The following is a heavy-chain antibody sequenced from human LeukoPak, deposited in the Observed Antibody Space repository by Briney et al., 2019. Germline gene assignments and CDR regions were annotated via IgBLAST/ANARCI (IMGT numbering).Heavy chain of an antibody. V-gene: IGHV3-21*01. CDR2: ISSSSSYK. J-gene: IGHJ4*02. CDR1: GFTFSSYE. CDR3: ARDGRGAVAGFDY. Sequence: GGSLRLSCAASGFTFSSYEMNWVRQAPGKGLEWVSSISSSSSYKYYADSVKGRFTISRDNAKNSLYLQMSSLRAEDMAVYYCARDGRGAVAGFDYWGQGTLVTVSS. D-gene: IGHD6-19*01.